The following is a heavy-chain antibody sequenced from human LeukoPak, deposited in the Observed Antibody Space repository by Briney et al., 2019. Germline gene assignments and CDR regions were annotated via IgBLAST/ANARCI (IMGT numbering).Heavy chain of an antibody. CDR2: ISGSGGST. D-gene: IGHD6-6*01. V-gene: IGHV3-23*01. CDR3: AKELGTGYSSSFFDY. J-gene: IGHJ4*02. CDR1: GFTFGSNA. Sequence: PGGSLRLSCAASGFTFGSNAMTWFGQAPGKGLEGVSAISGSGGSTYYADSVKGRFTISRDSSKNTLYLQMNSLRAEDTAVYYCAKELGTGYSSSFFDYWGQGTLVTVSS.